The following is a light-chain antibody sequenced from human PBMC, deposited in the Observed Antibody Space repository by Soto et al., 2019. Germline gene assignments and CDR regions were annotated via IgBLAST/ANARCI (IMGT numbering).Light chain of an antibody. CDR2: EVS. CDR3: SSYTSSRIYV. CDR1: SSDVGGYNY. Sequence: QSVLTQPASVSGSPGQSITISCTGTSSDVGGYNYVSWYQQHPGKAPKLMIYEVSNRPSGVSNRFSGSKSGNTASLTISGLQAEDEADYYCSSYTSSRIYVFGNGTRSP. V-gene: IGLV2-14*01. J-gene: IGLJ1*01.